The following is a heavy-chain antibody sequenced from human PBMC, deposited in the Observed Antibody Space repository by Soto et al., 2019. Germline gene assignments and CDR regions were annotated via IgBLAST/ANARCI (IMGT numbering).Heavy chain of an antibody. V-gene: IGHV4-30-2*01. Sequence: QLQLQESGSGLVKPSQTLSLTCAVSGGSISSGGYSWTWIRQPPGKGLEWIAYIYHSGSTYYNPSLKSRVTISVDRSKNQFSLKLSFVTAADTAVYYCARAVSGGGDAFDIWGQGTMVTVSS. D-gene: IGHD2-15*01. CDR2: IYHSGST. J-gene: IGHJ3*02. CDR1: GGSISSGGYS. CDR3: ARAVSGGGDAFDI.